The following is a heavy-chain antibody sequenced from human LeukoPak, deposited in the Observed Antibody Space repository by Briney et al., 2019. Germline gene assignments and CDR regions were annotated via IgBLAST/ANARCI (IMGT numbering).Heavy chain of an antibody. D-gene: IGHD6-6*01. CDR3: ARVDSSWGYYYYYYMDV. V-gene: IGHV1-18*01. CDR2: ISAYNGNT. CDR1: GYTFTSYG. Sequence: ASVKVSCKASGYTFTSYGISWVRQAPGQGLEWMGWISAYNGNTNYAQKPQGRVTMTTDTSTSTAYMELRSLRSDDTAVYYCARVDSSWGYYYYYYMDVWGKGTTVTVSS. J-gene: IGHJ6*03.